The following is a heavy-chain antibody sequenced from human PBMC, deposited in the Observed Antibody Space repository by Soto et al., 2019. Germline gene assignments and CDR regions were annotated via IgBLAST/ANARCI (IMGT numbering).Heavy chain of an antibody. CDR2: MYYSGIT. CDR1: GAPVTSETHF. Sequence: ETLSLTCTVSGAPVTSETHFCTWIRQAPGKGLEWIGYMYYSGITNLNPALKSRVTLSVDRSRNQFSLSLNSVTAADTAVYYCAREDMSGTYYFDYWGPGIQVT. D-gene: IGHD1-26*01. V-gene: IGHV4-61*01. CDR3: AREDMSGTYYFDY. J-gene: IGHJ4*02.